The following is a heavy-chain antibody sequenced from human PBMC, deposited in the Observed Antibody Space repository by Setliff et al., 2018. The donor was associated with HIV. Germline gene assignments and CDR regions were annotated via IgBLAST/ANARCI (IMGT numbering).Heavy chain of an antibody. D-gene: IGHD6-19*01. V-gene: IGHV1-46*01. CDR1: GYKFTSYY. CDR2: INLSSGAT. CDR3: ARDRSSGWSFYYGMDV. Sequence: GASVKVSCKASGYKFTSYYIHWVRQAPGQGLEWMGIINLSSGATTYAQRFQGRVTMTSDTSTSTVYMELSSLTSEDTAVYYCARDRSSGWSFYYGMDVWGQGTTVTVSS. J-gene: IGHJ6*02.